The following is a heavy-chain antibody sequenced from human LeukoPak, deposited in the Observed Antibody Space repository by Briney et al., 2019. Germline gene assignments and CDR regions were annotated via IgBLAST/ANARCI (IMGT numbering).Heavy chain of an antibody. Sequence: ASVKVSCKASGYTFTGYYMHWVRQAPGQGLEWKGWINPNSGGTNYAQKFQGRVTMTRDTSISTAYMELSRLRSDDTAVYYCARERRIAVALFDPWGQGTLVTVSS. J-gene: IGHJ5*02. CDR3: ARERRIAVALFDP. CDR2: INPNSGGT. CDR1: GYTFTGYY. V-gene: IGHV1-2*02. D-gene: IGHD6-19*01.